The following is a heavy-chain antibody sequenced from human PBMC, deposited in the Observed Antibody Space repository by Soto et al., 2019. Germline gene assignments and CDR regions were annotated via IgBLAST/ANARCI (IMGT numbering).Heavy chain of an antibody. CDR3: ARLSSELRGGNMDV. J-gene: IGHJ6*02. CDR1: GGSISSSNW. CDR2: IYHSGST. D-gene: IGHD3-16*01. Sequence: QVQLQESGPGLVKPSGTLSLTCAVSGGSISSSNWWSWVRQPPGKGLEWIGEIYHSGSTNYNPSLNSRGTISVDTSKDQFSLKLRSVTAADTAVYYCARLSSELRGGNMDVWGQGTTVTVSS. V-gene: IGHV4-4*02.